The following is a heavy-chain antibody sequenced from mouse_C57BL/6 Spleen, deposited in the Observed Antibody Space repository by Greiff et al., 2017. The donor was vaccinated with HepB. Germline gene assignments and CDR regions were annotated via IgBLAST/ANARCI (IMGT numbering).Heavy chain of an antibody. V-gene: IGHV1-15*01. CDR1: GYKFTDYE. Sequence: QVQLKESGAELVRPGASVTLSCKASGYKFTDYEMHWVKQTPVHGLEWIGAIDPETGGTAYNQKFKGKAILTADKSSSTAYMELRSLTSEDSAVYYCTRGLRWFAYWGQGTLVTVSA. D-gene: IGHD3-1*01. J-gene: IGHJ3*01. CDR2: IDPETGGT. CDR3: TRGLRWFAY.